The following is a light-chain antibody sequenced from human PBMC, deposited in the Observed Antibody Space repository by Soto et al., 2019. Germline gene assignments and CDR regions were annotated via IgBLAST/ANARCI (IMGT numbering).Light chain of an antibody. CDR2: EVS. Sequence: QSVLTQPASVSGSPGQSITISCTGTSNDIGGYNYVSWYQQHPGEAPKLIIYEVSNRPSGVSNRFSGSKSDNTASLTITGLQAEDEASYYCSSYTITHIPVIFGGGTQLT. CDR3: SSYTITHIPVI. J-gene: IGLJ2*01. CDR1: SNDIGGYNY. V-gene: IGLV2-14*01.